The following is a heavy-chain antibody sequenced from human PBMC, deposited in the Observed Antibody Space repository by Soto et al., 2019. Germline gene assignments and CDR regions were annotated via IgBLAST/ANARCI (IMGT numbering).Heavy chain of an antibody. CDR2: INHSGST. V-gene: IGHV4-34*01. D-gene: IGHD2-8*02. Sequence: QVQLQQWGAGLLKPSETLSLTCAVYGGSLSGYYWSWIRQPPGKGLEWIGEINHSGSTNYNPSLKSRVTISVDTSKNQFSLKLSSVTAADTAVYYCARAPWSTGWFDPWGQGTLVTVSS. CDR3: ARAPWSTGWFDP. J-gene: IGHJ5*02. CDR1: GGSLSGYY.